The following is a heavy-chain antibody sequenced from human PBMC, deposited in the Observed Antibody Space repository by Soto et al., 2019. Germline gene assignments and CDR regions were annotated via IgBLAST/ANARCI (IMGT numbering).Heavy chain of an antibody. CDR2: IIPILGIA. CDR3: ARDLAAAAGTGYDY. Sequence: QVQLVQSGAEVKKPGSSVKVSCKASGGTFSNYTISWVRQAPGQGLEWMGRIIPILGIANYAQKFQGRVTITADKSTSTAYMELSSLRSEDTAVYYCARDLAAAAGTGYDYWGQGTLVTVSS. D-gene: IGHD6-13*01. V-gene: IGHV1-69*08. CDR1: GGTFSNYT. J-gene: IGHJ4*02.